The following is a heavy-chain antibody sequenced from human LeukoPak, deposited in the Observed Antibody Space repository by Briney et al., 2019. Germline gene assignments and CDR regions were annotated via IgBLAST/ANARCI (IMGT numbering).Heavy chain of an antibody. Sequence: ASVTVSCKTSGYTFTSYHMHWVRQAPGQGLEWVGIIKSTGDTTVYAQKFEGRVTVTRDTYTSTVYMELSSLSSEDTAVYHCVREDAHTYYFDFWGPGTLVTVSS. CDR1: GYTFTSYH. D-gene: IGHD2-2*01. J-gene: IGHJ4*02. CDR3: VREDAHTYYFDF. V-gene: IGHV1-46*01. CDR2: IKSTGDTT.